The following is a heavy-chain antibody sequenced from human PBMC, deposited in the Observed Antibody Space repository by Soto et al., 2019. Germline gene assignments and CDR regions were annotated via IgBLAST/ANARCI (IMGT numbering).Heavy chain of an antibody. J-gene: IGHJ4*02. CDR1: GYTFTRFG. V-gene: IGHV1-18*01. CDR3: ARDDIAVAGTLCDY. Sequence: ASVKVSCKASGYTFTRFGISWVRQAPGQGLEWMGWISGYNGNTNYAQKLQGRVTLTTDTSTSTAYMEVRSLRSDDTAVYYCARDDIAVAGTLCDYWAQGTLVTVSS. CDR2: ISGYNGNT. D-gene: IGHD6-19*01.